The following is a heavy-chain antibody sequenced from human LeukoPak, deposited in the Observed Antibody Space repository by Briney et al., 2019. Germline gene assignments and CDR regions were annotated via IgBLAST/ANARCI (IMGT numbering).Heavy chain of an antibody. V-gene: IGHV4-59*08. Sequence: SETLSLTCTVSGGSISSYCWSWIRQPPGKGLEWIGYIYYSGSTNYNPSLKSRVTISVDTSKNQFSLKLSSVTAADTAVYYCARGVVNFDYWGHGTLVTVSS. J-gene: IGHJ4*01. CDR1: GGSISSYC. D-gene: IGHD3-3*01. CDR3: ARGVVNFDY. CDR2: IYYSGST.